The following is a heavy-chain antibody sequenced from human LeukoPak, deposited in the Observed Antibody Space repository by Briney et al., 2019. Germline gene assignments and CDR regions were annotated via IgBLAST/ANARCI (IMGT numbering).Heavy chain of an antibody. CDR2: ISSNGGST. V-gene: IGHV3-64D*06. CDR3: VKDGYSGYDPIPFDY. Sequence: GGSLRLSCSASGFTFSSYAMHWVRQAPGKGLEYVSAISSNGGSTYYADSVKGRFTISRDNSKNTLYLQMSSLGAEDTAVYYCVKDGYSGYDPIPFDYWGQGTLVTVSS. CDR1: GFTFSSYA. J-gene: IGHJ4*02. D-gene: IGHD5-12*01.